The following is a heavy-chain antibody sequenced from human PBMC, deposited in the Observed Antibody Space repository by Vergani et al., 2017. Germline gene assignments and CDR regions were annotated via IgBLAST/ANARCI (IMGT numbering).Heavy chain of an antibody. Sequence: EVQLVESGGGLVQPGGPLRLLCAASGFILSSYWMSRARQAPGKGLEWVANIKQDGSEKYYEDSVKGRFTISRDNSKNKLFLNMNSLRPEDTDVYYCAKVGRSEVAGRFGAFDIWGQGTMVTVSS. CDR2: IKQDGSEK. J-gene: IGHJ3*02. V-gene: IGHV3-7*03. CDR1: GFILSSYW. D-gene: IGHD6-19*01. CDR3: AKVGRSEVAGRFGAFDI.